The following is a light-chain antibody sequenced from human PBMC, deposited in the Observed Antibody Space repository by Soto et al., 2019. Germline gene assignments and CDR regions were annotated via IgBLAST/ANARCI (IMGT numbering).Light chain of an antibody. J-gene: IGLJ2*01. Sequence: QSVLTQPRSVSGSPGQSVTISCTGTSSDVGGYNYVSWYQQHPGKAPKLMIYDVSKRPSGVPDRFSGSKSDNTASLTISGLQAEDEADYYCCSYAGSSPVVFGGGTKLTVL. CDR3: CSYAGSSPVV. V-gene: IGLV2-11*01. CDR2: DVS. CDR1: SSDVGGYNY.